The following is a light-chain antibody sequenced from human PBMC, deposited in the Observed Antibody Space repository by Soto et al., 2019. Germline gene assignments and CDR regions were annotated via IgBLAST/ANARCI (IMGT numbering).Light chain of an antibody. CDR1: SSNLGSNL. Sequence: QAVVTQPPSASGTPGQRVTISCSGSSSNLGSNLVNWYQQLPGAAPKLLIYNNDQRPSGVPARFSGSKSGASASLTISGLQSDDEADYYCATWDDSLTRVMFGGGTKPTVL. J-gene: IGLJ3*02. V-gene: IGLV1-44*01. CDR3: ATWDDSLTRVM. CDR2: NND.